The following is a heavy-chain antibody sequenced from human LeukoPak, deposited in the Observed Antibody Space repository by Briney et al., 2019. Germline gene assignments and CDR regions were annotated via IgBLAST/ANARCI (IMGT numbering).Heavy chain of an antibody. CDR1: GFTFSSYG. J-gene: IGHJ3*02. Sequence: PGRSLRLSCAASGFTFSSYGMSWVRQAPGKGLEWVSAISGSGGSTYYADSVKGRFTISRDNSKNTLYPQMNSLRAEDTAVYYCAKDNLGYSVKGLLWFGTNPGAFDIWGQGTMVTVSS. V-gene: IGHV3-23*01. D-gene: IGHD3-10*01. CDR3: AKDNLGYSVKGLLWFGTNPGAFDI. CDR2: ISGSGGST.